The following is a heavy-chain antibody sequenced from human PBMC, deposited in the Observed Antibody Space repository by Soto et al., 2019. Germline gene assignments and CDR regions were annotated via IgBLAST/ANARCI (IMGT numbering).Heavy chain of an antibody. J-gene: IGHJ5*02. CDR2: IIPIFGTA. CDR3: ARSHSTYYYDSSDTTPGGGFDP. V-gene: IGHV1-69*13. CDR1: GGTFSSYA. D-gene: IGHD3-22*01. Sequence: SVKVSCKASGGTFSSYAISWVRQAPGQGLEWMGGIIPIFGTANYAQKFQGRVTITADESTSTAYMELSSLRSEDTAVYYCARSHSTYYYDSSDTTPGGGFDPWGQGTLVTVSS.